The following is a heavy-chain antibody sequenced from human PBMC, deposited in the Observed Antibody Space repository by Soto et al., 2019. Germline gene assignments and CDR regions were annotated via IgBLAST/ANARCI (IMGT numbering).Heavy chain of an antibody. CDR2: VNPSDGRA. CDR3: ARAELIVAGQAFDS. CDR1: GYRLSNYY. D-gene: IGHD5-12*01. V-gene: IGHV1-46*01. Sequence: QVDLVQSGAEVKKPGASVKMSCKSSGYRLSNYYMHWVRQAPGQGHERMGIVNPSDGRANYARKFQGRVTMTWDTSTTTLYLEVNSLRSDDTAIYYCARAELIVAGQAFDSWGQGTLVTVSS. J-gene: IGHJ4*02.